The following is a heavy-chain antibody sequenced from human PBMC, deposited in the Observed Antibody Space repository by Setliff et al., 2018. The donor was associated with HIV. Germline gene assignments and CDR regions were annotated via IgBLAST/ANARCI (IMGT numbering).Heavy chain of an antibody. V-gene: IGHV4-59*01. CDR3: ARATATWLVDN. J-gene: IGHJ4*02. Sequence: SETLSLTCNVSPGSITVYYWTWVRQPPGRGLEWIGYVSHSAGTSYNPSLNSRVTMSVDPSRDQFSLKLSSVTAADTAVYYCARATATWLVDNWGQGTLVTSPQ. D-gene: IGHD2-15*01. CDR2: VSHSAGT. CDR1: PGSITVYY.